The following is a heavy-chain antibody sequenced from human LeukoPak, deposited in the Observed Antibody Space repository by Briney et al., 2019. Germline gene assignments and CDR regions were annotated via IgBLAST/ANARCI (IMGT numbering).Heavy chain of an antibody. Sequence: GGSLRLSCAASGFTFSSYAMHWVRQAPGKGLECVSAISSNGVSTYYANSVKGRFTISRDNSKNTLYLQMGSLRAEDMAVYYCARARGSRGYDFWSGYLDYWGQGTLVTVSS. D-gene: IGHD3-3*01. J-gene: IGHJ4*02. CDR2: ISSNGVST. CDR1: GFTFSSYA. V-gene: IGHV3-64*01. CDR3: ARARGSRGYDFWSGYLDY.